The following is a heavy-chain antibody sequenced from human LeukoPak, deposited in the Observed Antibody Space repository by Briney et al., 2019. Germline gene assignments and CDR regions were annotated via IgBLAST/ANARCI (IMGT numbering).Heavy chain of an antibody. CDR2: IYWDDDK. D-gene: IGHD2-2*01. CDR1: GFSRSTSGVG. J-gene: IGHJ4*02. Sequence: SGPTPVNPTQTLTLTCTFSGFSRSTSGVGVGWIRQPPGKALEWLPLIYWDDDKRYSPPLKSRLTITKDTSKNQVVLTMTNMDPVDTATYYCAHSPDEIREVRGYFDYWGQGTLVTVSS. V-gene: IGHV2-5*02. CDR3: AHSPDEIREVRGYFDY.